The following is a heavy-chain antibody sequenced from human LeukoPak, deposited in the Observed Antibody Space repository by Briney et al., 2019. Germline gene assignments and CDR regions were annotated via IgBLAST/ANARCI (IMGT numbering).Heavy chain of an antibody. Sequence: PSETLSLTCTVSGGSISSGSYYWSWIRQPAGKGLEWIGRIYTSGSTNYNPSLKSRVTISVDTPKNQFSLKLSSVTAADTAVYYCARDSALYSSGWLFDYWGQGTLVTVSS. D-gene: IGHD6-19*01. J-gene: IGHJ4*02. CDR1: GGSISSGSYY. CDR2: IYTSGST. V-gene: IGHV4-61*02. CDR3: ARDSALYSSGWLFDY.